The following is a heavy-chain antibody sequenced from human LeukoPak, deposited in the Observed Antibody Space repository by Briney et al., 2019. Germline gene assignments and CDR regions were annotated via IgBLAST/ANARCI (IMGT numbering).Heavy chain of an antibody. J-gene: IGHJ3*02. CDR1: GFTFSSYT. Sequence: GGSLRLSCTASGFTFSSYTMNWVRQAPGKGLEWVANINQDGSEKYYVDSVKGRFTISRDNAKNSLYLQMNSLRAEDTAVYYCASHYGSGSYSGDAFDIWGQGTMVTVSS. CDR3: ASHYGSGSYSGDAFDI. CDR2: INQDGSEK. V-gene: IGHV3-7*01. D-gene: IGHD3-10*01.